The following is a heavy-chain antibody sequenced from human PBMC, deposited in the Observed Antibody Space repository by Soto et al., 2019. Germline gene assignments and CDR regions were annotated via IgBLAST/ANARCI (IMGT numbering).Heavy chain of an antibody. D-gene: IGHD6-6*01. Sequence: QVQLVQSGAEVKKPGASVKVSCKASGYTFTSYGISWVRQAPGQGLEWMGWISAYNGNTNYAQKLQGRVTMTTDTTTSTAYMELRSLRSDDTAVYYCARDPRAARPQYDPERFDPWGQGTLVTVSS. CDR3: ARDPRAARPQYDPERFDP. J-gene: IGHJ5*02. CDR2: ISAYNGNT. CDR1: GYTFTSYG. V-gene: IGHV1-18*01.